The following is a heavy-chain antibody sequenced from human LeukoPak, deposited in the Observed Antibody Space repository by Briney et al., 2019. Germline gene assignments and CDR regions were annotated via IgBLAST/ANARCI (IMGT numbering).Heavy chain of an antibody. CDR3: ARGTGADAFDI. D-gene: IGHD1-14*01. CDR2: IDWDDDK. Sequence: SGPTLVNPTQTPTLTCTFSGFSLSTRGMRVSWIRQPPGKALEWLARIDWDDDKFYSTSLKTRLTISKDTSKNQVVLTMTNMDPVDTATYYCARGTGADAFDIWGQGTMVTVSS. CDR1: GFSLSTRGMR. J-gene: IGHJ3*02. V-gene: IGHV2-70*04.